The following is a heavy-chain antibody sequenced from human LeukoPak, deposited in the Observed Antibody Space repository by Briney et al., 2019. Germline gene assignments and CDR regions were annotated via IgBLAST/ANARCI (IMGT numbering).Heavy chain of an antibody. J-gene: IGHJ4*02. CDR1: GFTFSSYA. CDR3: AKDLIRGYYYSYDY. D-gene: IGHD3-22*01. CDR2: ISGSGGST. Sequence: GGSLRLSCAASGFTFSSYAMSWVRQAPGKGLEWVSAISGSGGSTYYADSVKGRFTIPRDNSKNTLYLQMNSLRAEDTAVYYCAKDLIRGYYYSYDYWGQGTLVTVSS. V-gene: IGHV3-23*01.